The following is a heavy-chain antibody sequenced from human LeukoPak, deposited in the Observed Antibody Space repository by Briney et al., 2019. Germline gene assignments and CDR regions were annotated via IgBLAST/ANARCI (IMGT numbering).Heavy chain of an antibody. CDR3: ARDRGHCDTARCYINWFDP. J-gene: IGHJ5*02. V-gene: IGHV1-69*13. D-gene: IGHD5-18*01. CDR2: IVPTFETA. Sequence: GASVKVSCKTSGGALGSYSISWVRQAPGQGLEWMGGIVPTFETANYAQKFQDRFTITADESTDTVYMELISLTSEDTAVYYCARDRGHCDTARCYINWFDPWGQGTLVTVSP. CDR1: GGALGSYS.